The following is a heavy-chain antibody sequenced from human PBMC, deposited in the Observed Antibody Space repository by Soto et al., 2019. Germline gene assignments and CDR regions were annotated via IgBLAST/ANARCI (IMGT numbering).Heavy chain of an antibody. D-gene: IGHD4-17*01. CDR3: ARSSVTTVTHDAFDI. Sequence: ASVKVSCKASGYTFTSYGISWVRQAPGQGLEWMGWISAYNGNTNYAQKLQGRVTMTTDTSMSTAYMELRSLRSDDTAVYYCARSSVTTVTHDAFDIWGQGTMVTVSS. J-gene: IGHJ3*02. CDR2: ISAYNGNT. V-gene: IGHV1-18*01. CDR1: GYTFTSYG.